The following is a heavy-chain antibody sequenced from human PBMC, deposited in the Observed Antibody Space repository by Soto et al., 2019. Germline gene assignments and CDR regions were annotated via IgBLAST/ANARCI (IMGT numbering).Heavy chain of an antibody. CDR2: IYYSGST. CDR1: GGSISSYY. J-gene: IGHJ4*02. Sequence: PSETLSLTCTVSGGSISSYYWSWIRQPPGKGLEWIGYIYYSGSTNYNPSLKSRVTISVDTSKNQFSLKLSSVTAADTAVYYCARRFGSGWYYFDYWGQGTLVTVSS. CDR3: ARRFGSGWYYFDY. V-gene: IGHV4-59*01. D-gene: IGHD6-19*01.